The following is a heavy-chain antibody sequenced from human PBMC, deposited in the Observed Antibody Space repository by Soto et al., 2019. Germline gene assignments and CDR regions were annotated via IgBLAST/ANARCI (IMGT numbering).Heavy chain of an antibody. CDR2: IYYSGST. CDR3: ARDLTGIAARPLFWFDP. CDR1: GGSISSGGYY. Sequence: PSETLSLTCTVSGGSISSGGYYWSWIRQHPGKGLEWIGYIYYSGSTYYNPSLKSRVTISVDTSKNQFSLKLSSVTAADTAVYYCARDLTGIAARPLFWFDPWGQGTLVTVSS. V-gene: IGHV4-31*03. D-gene: IGHD6-6*01. J-gene: IGHJ5*02.